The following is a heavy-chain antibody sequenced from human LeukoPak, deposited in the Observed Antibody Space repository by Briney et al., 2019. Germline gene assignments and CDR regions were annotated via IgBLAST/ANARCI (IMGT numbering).Heavy chain of an antibody. CDR3: AKDPEGVYYYGSGFSS. CDR1: GFTFSSYA. J-gene: IGHJ5*02. CDR2: ISGSGGST. D-gene: IGHD3-10*01. V-gene: IGHV3-23*01. Sequence: GGSLTLSCAASGFTFSSYAMRWVRQAPGKGLEWVSAISGSGGSTYYADSVKGRFTISRDNSKNTLYLQMNSLRAEDTAVYYCAKDPEGVYYYGSGFSSWGQGTLVTVSS.